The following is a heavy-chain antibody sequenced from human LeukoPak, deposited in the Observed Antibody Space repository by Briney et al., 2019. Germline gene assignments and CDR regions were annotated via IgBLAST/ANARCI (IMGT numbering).Heavy chain of an antibody. CDR3: ARDKGLELQVGGVFDY. CDR2: ISYDGSNK. J-gene: IGHJ4*02. D-gene: IGHD1-7*01. Sequence: PGGSLRLSCAASGFTFSSYAMHWVRQAPGKGLEWVAVISYDGSNKYYADSVKGRFTISRDNSKNTLYLQMNSLRAEDTAVYYCARDKGLELQVGGVFDYWGQGTLVTVSS. CDR1: GFTFSSYA. V-gene: IGHV3-30-3*01.